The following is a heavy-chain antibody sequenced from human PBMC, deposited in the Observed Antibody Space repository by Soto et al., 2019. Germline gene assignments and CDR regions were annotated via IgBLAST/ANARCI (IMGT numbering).Heavy chain of an antibody. CDR1: GFTFSSYG. Sequence: GGSLTPSCAASGFTFSSYGIDWVRQAPGKGLEWVAAISYDGSNKYHADSVKGRFTISRDNTKNTLYLQMSSLRAGETAVYYCPKDFDDFCTGAWFDPWGQGTLVTVSS. V-gene: IGHV3-30*18. J-gene: IGHJ5*01. D-gene: IGHD3-3*01. CDR2: ISYDGSNK. CDR3: PKDFDDFCTGAWFDP.